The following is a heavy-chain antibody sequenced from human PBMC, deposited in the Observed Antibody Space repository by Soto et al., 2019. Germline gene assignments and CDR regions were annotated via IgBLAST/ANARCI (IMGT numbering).Heavy chain of an antibody. V-gene: IGHV3-48*02. Sequence: EVQLVESGGGFVQPGGSLRLSCAASGFSLRGYSMIWVRQAPGKGLEWVSYISGSGTTIYYADSVKGRFTISRDNAKNSVYLHMNSLGDEDTAVYYCARGAGYGDYGGYWGQGTLVTVYS. CDR3: ARGAGYGDYGGY. D-gene: IGHD4-17*01. J-gene: IGHJ4*02. CDR2: ISGSGTTI. CDR1: GFSLRGYS.